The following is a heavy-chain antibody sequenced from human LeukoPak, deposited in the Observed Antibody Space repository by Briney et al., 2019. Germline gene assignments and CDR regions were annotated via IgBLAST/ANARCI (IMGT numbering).Heavy chain of an antibody. CDR2: ISRSGSGT. V-gene: IGHV3-23*01. D-gene: IGHD4-17*01. CDR1: GFTFSNYA. J-gene: IGHJ2*01. Sequence: TGGSLRLSCAASGFTFSNYAMSWVRQAPGKGLDWVSVISRSGSGTYYADSVKGRFTIPRDNSKNTLYLQMNSLRAEDTAVYYCAKDKEATTMTRWYFDLWGRGTLVTVSS. CDR3: AKDKEATTMTRWYFDL.